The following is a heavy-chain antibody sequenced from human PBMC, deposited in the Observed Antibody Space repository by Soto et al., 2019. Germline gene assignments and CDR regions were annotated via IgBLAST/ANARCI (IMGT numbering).Heavy chain of an antibody. D-gene: IGHD2-2*01. CDR3: ARLYCSSTSCYASYYYYYYMDV. Sequence: QVQLVQSGAEVKKPGVSVKVSCKASGYTFTSYGISWVRQAPGQGLEWMGWISAYNGNTNYAQKLQGRVTMTTDTSTSTAYMELRSLRSDDTAVYYCARLYCSSTSCYASYYYYYYMDVWGKGTTVTVSS. CDR2: ISAYNGNT. V-gene: IGHV1-18*01. J-gene: IGHJ6*03. CDR1: GYTFTSYG.